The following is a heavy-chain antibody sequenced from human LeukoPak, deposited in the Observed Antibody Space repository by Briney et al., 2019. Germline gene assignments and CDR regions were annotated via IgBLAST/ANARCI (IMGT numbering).Heavy chain of an antibody. V-gene: IGHV3-48*02. CDR1: GFTFSRYS. Sequence: GGSLRLSCAASGFTFSRYSMNWVRRAPGKGLEWVSYIRGSGGTTYYADSVKGRFTISRDNAKNSLYLQLNSLRDEDTAVYYCVRDPDALDYWGQGTLVTVSS. CDR2: IRGSGGTT. CDR3: VRDPDALDY. J-gene: IGHJ4*02.